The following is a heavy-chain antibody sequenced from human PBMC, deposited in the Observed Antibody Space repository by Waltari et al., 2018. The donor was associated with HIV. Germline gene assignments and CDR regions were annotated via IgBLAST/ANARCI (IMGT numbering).Heavy chain of an antibody. CDR1: VFIFSTYA. D-gene: IGHD6-13*01. CDR2: ISYDGSDE. J-gene: IGHJ3*02. Sequence: QVQLVESGGGVVQPGRSLRLSCAASVFIFSTYAVHWVRQAPGEGLEWVALISYDGSDESYADSVKGRFTISRDNSKNTLYLQMNSLRAEDTAVYYCARAPPYSTRWFYDAFDIWGQGTMVTVSS. CDR3: ARAPPYSTRWFYDAFDI. V-gene: IGHV3-30*01.